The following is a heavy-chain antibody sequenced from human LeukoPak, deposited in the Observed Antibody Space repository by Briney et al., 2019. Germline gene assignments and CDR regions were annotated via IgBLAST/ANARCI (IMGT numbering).Heavy chain of an antibody. D-gene: IGHD4-17*01. J-gene: IGHJ5*02. CDR3: ARERTVTTDWFDP. V-gene: IGHV3-48*01. CDR1: GFTLSGYS. Sequence: PGGSLRLSCAASGFTLSGYSMNWVRQAPGKGLEWVSYISSTSSTIYYVDSVKGRFTISRDNAKNSLYLQMNSLRAEDTAVYYCARERTVTTDWFDPWGQGTLVTVSS. CDR2: ISSTSSTI.